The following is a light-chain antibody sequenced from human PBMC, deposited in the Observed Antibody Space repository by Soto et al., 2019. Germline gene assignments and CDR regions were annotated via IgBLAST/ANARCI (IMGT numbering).Light chain of an antibody. V-gene: IGKV1-9*01. J-gene: IGKJ4*01. Sequence: DFQLTQSPSFLSASVGDRVTISCRASQAISSYLAWYQQKPGKAPKLLIYAASTLQTGVPSRFSGSGSGTEFTLTISSLEPEDFATYYCQQLNSYPLTFGGGAVVE. CDR3: QQLNSYPLT. CDR2: AAS. CDR1: QAISSY.